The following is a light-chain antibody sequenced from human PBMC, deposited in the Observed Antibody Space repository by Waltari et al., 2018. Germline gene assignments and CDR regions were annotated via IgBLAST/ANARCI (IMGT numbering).Light chain of an antibody. CDR3: AAWDDSLSGPI. Sequence: QSILTQPPSTSGTPGQRVTISCSGRNSNIKLNSVSLYQHLPETTPKLLIYRNSWRPSGVSDRFSASKSGTSASLAISGLRSEDEGDYYCAAWDDSLSGPIFGGGTRLTVL. CDR1: NSNIKLNS. V-gene: IGLV1-47*01. J-gene: IGLJ2*01. CDR2: RNS.